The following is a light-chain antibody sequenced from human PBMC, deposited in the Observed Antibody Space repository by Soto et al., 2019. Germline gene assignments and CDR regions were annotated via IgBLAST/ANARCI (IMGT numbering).Light chain of an antibody. CDR2: EVS. J-gene: IGLJ3*02. V-gene: IGLV2-8*01. Sequence: QSALTQPPSASGSPGQSVTISCTGTSSDVGGYNYVSWYQQHPGKAPKLMIYEVSKRPSGVPDCFSGFKSGNTASLTVSGHQAEDEADYYCSSYAGSHNLVFGGGTKLTVL. CDR3: SSYAGSHNLV. CDR1: SSDVGGYNY.